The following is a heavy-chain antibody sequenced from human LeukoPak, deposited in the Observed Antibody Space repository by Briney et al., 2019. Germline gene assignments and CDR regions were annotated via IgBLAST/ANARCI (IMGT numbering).Heavy chain of an antibody. Sequence: PGASLRLSCAASGFTFSSNAMSCVRQAPGKGLEWVSAISGSGGSTYYADSVKGRFTISRDNSKNTLYLQMNSLRAEDTAVYYCAKDDSSGYYTDASDIWGQGTMVIVSS. D-gene: IGHD3-22*01. CDR2: ISGSGGST. J-gene: IGHJ3*02. V-gene: IGHV3-23*01. CDR1: GFTFSSNA. CDR3: AKDDSSGYYTDASDI.